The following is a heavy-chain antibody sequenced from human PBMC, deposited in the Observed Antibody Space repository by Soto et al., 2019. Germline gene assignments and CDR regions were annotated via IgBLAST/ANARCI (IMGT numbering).Heavy chain of an antibody. CDR2: IYPGDSDT. CDR3: ERPRYLGGGYSGRAF. J-gene: IGHJ6*04. CDR1: GYSFTSYW. V-gene: IGHV5-51*01. D-gene: IGHD3-16*01. Sequence: PGESLKISCKGSGYSFTSYWIGWVRQMPGKGLECMGIIYPGDSDTRYSPSFQGQVTISADKSISTAYLQWSSLKASDTAIFYCERPRYLGGGYSGRAFWGKGTTVPV.